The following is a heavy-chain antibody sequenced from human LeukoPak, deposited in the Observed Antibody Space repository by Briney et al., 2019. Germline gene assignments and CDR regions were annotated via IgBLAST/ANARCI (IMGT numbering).Heavy chain of an antibody. CDR2: INPNSGGT. D-gene: IGHD1-26*01. J-gene: IGHJ5*02. CDR3: ARWTSVGATPNGFDP. CDR1: GYTFTGYY. Sequence: ASVNVSCKASGYTFTGYYMHWVRQAPGQGLEWMGWINPNSGGTNYAQKFQGRVTMTRDTSISTAYMELSRLRSDDTAVYYCARWTSVGATPNGFDPWGQGTLVTVSS. V-gene: IGHV1-2*02.